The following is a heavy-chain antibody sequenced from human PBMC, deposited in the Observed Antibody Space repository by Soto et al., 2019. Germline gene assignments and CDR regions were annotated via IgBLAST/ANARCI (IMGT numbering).Heavy chain of an antibody. J-gene: IGHJ3*02. CDR1: GFTFSSYA. V-gene: IGHV3-23*01. CDR3: ARDLSADYVWGSYRLDDAFDI. CDR2: ISGSGGST. D-gene: IGHD3-16*02. Sequence: GGSLRLSCAASGFTFSSYAMSWVRQAPGKGLEWVSAISGSGGSTYYADSVKGRFTISRDNSKNTLYLQMNSLRAEDTAVYYCARDLSADYVWGSYRLDDAFDIWGQGTMVTVSS.